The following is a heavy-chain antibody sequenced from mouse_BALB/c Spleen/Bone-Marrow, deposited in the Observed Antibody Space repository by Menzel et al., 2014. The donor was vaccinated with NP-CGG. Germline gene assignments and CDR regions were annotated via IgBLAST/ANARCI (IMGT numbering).Heavy chain of an antibody. CDR3: TRDLYDGYYYYAMDY. CDR1: GFTLSSYT. J-gene: IGHJ4*01. CDR2: ISSGGSXT. V-gene: IGHV5-6-4*01. Sequence: EVQLVESGGGLVKPGGSLKLSCAASGFTLSSYTMSWVRQTPEKRLEWVATISSGGSXTYYPDSVKGRFTISRDNAKNTLYLQMGSLKSEDTAMYYCTRDLYDGYYYYAMDYWGQGTSVTVSS. D-gene: IGHD2-3*01.